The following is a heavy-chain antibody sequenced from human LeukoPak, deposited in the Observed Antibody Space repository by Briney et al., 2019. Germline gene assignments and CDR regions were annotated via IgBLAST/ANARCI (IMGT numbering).Heavy chain of an antibody. D-gene: IGHD3-3*01. J-gene: IGHJ5*02. CDR2: INSNGGST. Sequence: PGGSLRLSCAVSGFSFSNYAMHWVRQAPGKGLEYVSAINSNGGSTYYGNSVKGRFTISRDNSKNTLYLQMNSLRAEDTAVYYCARDHLANLASRLFDPWGQGTLVTVSS. CDR3: ARDHLANLASRLFDP. CDR1: GFSFSNYA. V-gene: IGHV3-64*01.